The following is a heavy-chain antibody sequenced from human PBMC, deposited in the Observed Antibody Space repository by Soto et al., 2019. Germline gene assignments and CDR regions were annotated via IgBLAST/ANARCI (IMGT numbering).Heavy chain of an antibody. D-gene: IGHD2-15*01. CDR3: ARGVAI. V-gene: IGHV4-31*03. J-gene: IGHJ3*02. CDR2: IYYSGST. Sequence: QVQLQESGPGLVQPSQTLSLTCTVSGGSISSGGYFWSWIRQHPGKGLEWIGSIYYSGSTYCNPSLQSRITISADTSKNQFSLKLSSVTAADTAVYYCARGVAIWGQGTMVTVSS. CDR1: GGSISSGGYF.